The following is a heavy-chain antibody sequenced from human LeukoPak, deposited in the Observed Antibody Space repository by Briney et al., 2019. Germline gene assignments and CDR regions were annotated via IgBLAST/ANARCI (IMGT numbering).Heavy chain of an antibody. D-gene: IGHD3-16*01. V-gene: IGHV3-48*01. CDR1: GFTFSTYS. J-gene: IGHJ4*02. CDR3: ARDLGGHYDYVWGSYRGGYFDY. Sequence: GGSLRLSCAASGFTFSTYSMNWVRQAPKKGLEGVSYISASSRTIYYADAMKRRFNIPRDNAKNSLYLKMNSLRAEDTAVYYCARDLGGHYDYVWGSYRGGYFDYWGQGTLVTVSS. CDR2: ISASSRTI.